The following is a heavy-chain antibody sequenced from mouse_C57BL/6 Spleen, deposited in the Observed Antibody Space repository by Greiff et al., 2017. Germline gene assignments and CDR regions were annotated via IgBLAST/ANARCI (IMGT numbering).Heavy chain of an antibody. Sequence: EVQRVESGGDLVKPGGSLKLSCAASGFTFSSYGMSLVRPTPDQRLECVATLSTGGSYTNYPDSVKGRFTISRDNAKNTLYLQMSSLKSEDTAMYYCARHRPFYGNNWYFDVWGTGTTVTVSS. J-gene: IGHJ1*03. CDR3: ARHRPFYGNNWYFDV. CDR1: GFTFSSYG. CDR2: LSTGGSYT. V-gene: IGHV5-6*01. D-gene: IGHD2-10*01.